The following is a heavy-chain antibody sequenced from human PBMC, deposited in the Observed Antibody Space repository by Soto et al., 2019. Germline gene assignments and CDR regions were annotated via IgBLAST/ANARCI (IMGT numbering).Heavy chain of an antibody. J-gene: IGHJ3*02. CDR3: AHRKKLAGPTVIDAFDI. CDR1: GFSLSTSGVG. V-gene: IGHV2-5*01. D-gene: IGHD6-19*01. Sequence: QITLKESGPTLVKPTQTRTLPCTFPGFSLSTSGVGVGWIRQPPRKAMEWLALIYWNDDKRYSPSLKSRLTITKDTSKNHVVLTMTNMDPVDTATYYCAHRKKLAGPTVIDAFDIWGQGTMVTVSS. CDR2: IYWNDDK.